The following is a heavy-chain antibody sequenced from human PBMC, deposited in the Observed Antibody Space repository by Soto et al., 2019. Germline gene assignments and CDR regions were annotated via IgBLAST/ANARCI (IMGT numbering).Heavy chain of an antibody. CDR1: GFTVSTKY. J-gene: IGHJ5*02. CDR3: AGETYYYGSGNYGWFDP. D-gene: IGHD3-10*01. V-gene: IGHV3-53*01. CDR2: IYPGGNT. Sequence: EVQLVESGGGLIQPGGSLRLSCAASGFTVSTKYMNWVRQAPGRGLEWVSVIYPGGNTYYTDSVKGRFTISRDRSRYTTFLQMNSLRAEDTALYYCAGETYYYGSGNYGWFDPWGQGTLVTVSS.